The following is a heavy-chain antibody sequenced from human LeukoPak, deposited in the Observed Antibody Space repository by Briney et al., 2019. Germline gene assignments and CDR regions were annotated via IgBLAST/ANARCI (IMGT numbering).Heavy chain of an antibody. CDR3: ARDLSPYSSGWFDY. Sequence: PGGSLRLSCEASGFTFSAYAMTWVRQAPGQGLEWVSSIGSDNKPHYSESVKGRFAISRDNAENSLYLQMNSLRAEDTAVYYCARDLSPYSSGWFDYWGQGTLVTVSS. D-gene: IGHD6-19*01. CDR1: GFTFSAYA. V-gene: IGHV3-69-1*01. J-gene: IGHJ4*02. CDR2: IGSDNKP.